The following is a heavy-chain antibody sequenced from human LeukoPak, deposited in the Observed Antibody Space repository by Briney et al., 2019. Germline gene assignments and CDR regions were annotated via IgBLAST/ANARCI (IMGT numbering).Heavy chain of an antibody. CDR1: GFTLSNSW. V-gene: IGHV3-74*01. Sequence: PGGSLRLSCAASGFTLSNSWMHWVRQAPGKGLVWVSRIDPDGNTDYADSVKGRFTISRDNAKNTLYLQMNSLRVEDTAVYYCARGRSITLLRGVAMSDGFDIWGQGAMVTVSS. J-gene: IGHJ3*02. CDR3: ARGRSITLLRGVAMSDGFDI. D-gene: IGHD3-10*01. CDR2: IDPDGNT.